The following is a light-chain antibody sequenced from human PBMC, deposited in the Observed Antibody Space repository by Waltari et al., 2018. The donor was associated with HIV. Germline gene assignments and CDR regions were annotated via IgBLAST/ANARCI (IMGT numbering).Light chain of an antibody. CDR2: RNN. CDR1: NSNIGSNF. CDR3: ASWDDVLRGHG. Sequence: QSGLTQPPSASGTPGQRLSISCAGNNSNIGSNFVFWYRQIPGAAPTLLVYRNNQRPSGVGDRFSGSRSGASASLVISGLRVEDEADYYCASWDDVLRGHGFGSGTTVSV. V-gene: IGLV1-47*01. J-gene: IGLJ1*01.